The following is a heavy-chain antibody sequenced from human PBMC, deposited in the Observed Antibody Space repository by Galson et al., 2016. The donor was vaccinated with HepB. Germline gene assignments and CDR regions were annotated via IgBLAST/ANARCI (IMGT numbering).Heavy chain of an antibody. V-gene: IGHV6-1*01. Sequence: CAISGDSVSSSSAAWNWIRQSPSRGLEWLGRTYFRSRWSNDYALSVQSRITIKPDIPKNQFSLHLDSVTPEDTAVYYCARSYLLGRGFGSWGQGTLVTVSS. CDR3: ARSYLLGRGFGS. J-gene: IGHJ4*02. CDR2: TYFRSRWSN. CDR1: GDSVSSSSAA. D-gene: IGHD7-27*01.